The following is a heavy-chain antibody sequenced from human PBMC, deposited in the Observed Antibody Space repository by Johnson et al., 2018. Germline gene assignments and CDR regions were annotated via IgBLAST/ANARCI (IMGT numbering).Heavy chain of an antibody. J-gene: IGHJ3*02. CDR3: ARAGGNYGRGAFDI. D-gene: IGHD1-26*01. CDR2: GDT. V-gene: IGHV3-13*01. Sequence: GDTYYPGSVKGRFTIYRENAKNTLYLQMNSLRAEDTAVYYCARAGGNYGRGAFDIWGQGTMVTVSS.